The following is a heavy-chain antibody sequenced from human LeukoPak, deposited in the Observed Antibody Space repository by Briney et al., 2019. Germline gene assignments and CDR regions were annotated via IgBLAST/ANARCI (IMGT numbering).Heavy chain of an antibody. J-gene: IGHJ4*02. CDR1: GYTFTSYA. V-gene: IGHV1-69*13. CDR2: IIPIFGTA. D-gene: IGHD6-19*01. CDR3: ARLVAGGFSVTDY. Sequence: SVKVSCKASGYTFTSYAISWVRQAPGQGLEWMGGIIPIFGTANYAQKFQGRVTITADESTSTAYMELSSLRSEDTAVYYCARLVAGGFSVTDYWGQGTLVTVSS.